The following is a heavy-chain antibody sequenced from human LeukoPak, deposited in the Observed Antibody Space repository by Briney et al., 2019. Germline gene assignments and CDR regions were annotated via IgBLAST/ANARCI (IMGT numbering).Heavy chain of an antibody. Sequence: GGSLRLSCAASGFTFSDYYMSWIRQAPGKGLEWVSYISSSGHYTYSADSVKGRFTISRDNGRNSVILQMNSLRAEDTAVYYCARGGVNAVTTAVDYWGQGIQVTVSS. CDR3: ARGGVNAVTTAVDY. D-gene: IGHD4-17*01. CDR2: ISSSGHYT. J-gene: IGHJ4*02. V-gene: IGHV3-11*05. CDR1: GFTFSDYY.